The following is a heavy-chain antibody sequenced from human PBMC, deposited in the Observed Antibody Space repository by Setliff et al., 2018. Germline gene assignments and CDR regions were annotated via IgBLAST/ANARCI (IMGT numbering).Heavy chain of an antibody. CDR3: ARSSSGSPHYYYAMDV. J-gene: IGHJ6*02. V-gene: IGHV4-39*07. CDR1: GGSISSSSYY. CDR2: IYYSGST. D-gene: IGHD3-10*01. Sequence: PSETLSLTCTVSGGSISSSSYYWGWIRQPPGKGLEWIGIIYYSGSTYHNPSLKSRVTVSVDTSKNQFSLKLSSVTAADTAVYYCARSSSGSPHYYYAMDVWGQGTTVTVSS.